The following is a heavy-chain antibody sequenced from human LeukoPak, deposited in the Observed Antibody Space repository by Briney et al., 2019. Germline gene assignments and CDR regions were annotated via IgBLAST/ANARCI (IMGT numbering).Heavy chain of an antibody. D-gene: IGHD3-9*01. V-gene: IGHV3-48*03. J-gene: IGHJ4*02. CDR1: GFTFSSYG. CDR2: ISDSSSTM. Sequence: GGSLRLSCGAFGFTFSSYGMNWGRQAPGKRLEGVSYISDSSSTMYYADSVNVRLTISRDNAKNSLYLQMNSLRAEDTAVYYCARWGATGYGDYWGQGTLVTVSS. CDR3: ARWGATGYGDY.